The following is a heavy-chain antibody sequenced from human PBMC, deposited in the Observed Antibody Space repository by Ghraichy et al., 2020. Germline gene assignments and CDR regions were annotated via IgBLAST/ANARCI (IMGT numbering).Heavy chain of an antibody. D-gene: IGHD4-23*01. CDR2: ISSSSSTI. V-gene: IGHV3-48*02. CDR1: GFTFSSYS. J-gene: IGHJ6*03. Sequence: GGSLRLSCAASGFTFSSYSMNWVRQAPGKGLEWVSYISSSSSTIYYADSVKGRFTISRDNAKNSLYLQMNSLRDEDTAVYYCAREAPAVVTPFYYYYYMDVWGKGTTVTVSS. CDR3: AREAPAVVTPFYYYYYMDV.